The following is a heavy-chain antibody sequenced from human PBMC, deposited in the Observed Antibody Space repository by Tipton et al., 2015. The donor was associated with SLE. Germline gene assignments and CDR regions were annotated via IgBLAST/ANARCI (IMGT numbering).Heavy chain of an antibody. J-gene: IGHJ3*02. CDR1: GGSMSSVSDY. Sequence: TLSLTCAVSGGSMSSVSDYWSWIRQHAGKGLEWIGRIHTSGSTYSNPSLDSRVTMSVDMSKNQFSLMLNSVTATDTAVYYCARESDAFDIWGQGTIVTVSS. CDR2: IHTSGST. CDR3: ARESDAFDI. V-gene: IGHV4-61*02.